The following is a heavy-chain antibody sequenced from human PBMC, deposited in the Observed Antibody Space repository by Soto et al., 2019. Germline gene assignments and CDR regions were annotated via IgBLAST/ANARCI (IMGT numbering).Heavy chain of an antibody. CDR2: IFWDGDK. CDR3: THHGYYSYGMDV. Sequence: QITLKESGPTLVKPTQTLTLTCTFSAFSLITSGLVVGCIRQPPGTARDWLALIFWDGDKRSSPSLKSRLTITKDTYKYQVVLTMTNMDPVDAATYYCTHHGYYSYGMDVWGQGTTVTVSS. J-gene: IGHJ6*02. V-gene: IGHV2-5*02. CDR1: AFSLITSGLV.